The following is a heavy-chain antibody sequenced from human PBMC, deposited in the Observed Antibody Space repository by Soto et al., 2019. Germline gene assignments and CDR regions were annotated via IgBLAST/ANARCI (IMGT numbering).Heavy chain of an antibody. CDR2: INAGNGNT. CDR3: TTGMTTVTAGFDY. J-gene: IGHJ4*02. Sequence: ASVKVSCKASGYTFTGYAMHWVRQAPGQRLEWMGWINAGNGNTKYSQKFQGRVTITRDTSASTAYMELSSLRSDDTGIYYCTTGMTTVTAGFDYWGQGTLVTVSS. CDR1: GYTFTGYA. V-gene: IGHV1-3*01. D-gene: IGHD4-17*01.